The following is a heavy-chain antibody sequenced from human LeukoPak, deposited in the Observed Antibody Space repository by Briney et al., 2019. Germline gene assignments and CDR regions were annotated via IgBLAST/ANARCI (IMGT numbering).Heavy chain of an antibody. CDR3: ARHDYAGNSGDY. J-gene: IGHJ4*02. Sequence: GGFLRLSCAASGFTFSSYSLYWVRQTPGKGLEWVSYIGTSSSIIYYADSVKGRFTISRDNAKNSLYLQMNSLRDEDTAVYYCARHDYAGNSGDYWGQGTLVTVSS. V-gene: IGHV3-48*02. D-gene: IGHD4-23*01. CDR2: IGTSSSII. CDR1: GFTFSSYS.